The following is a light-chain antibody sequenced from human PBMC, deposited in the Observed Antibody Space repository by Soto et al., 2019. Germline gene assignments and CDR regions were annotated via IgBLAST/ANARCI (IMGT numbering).Light chain of an antibody. CDR2: GAS. CDR1: QSVSSRY. J-gene: IGKJ1*01. CDR3: PQYCNSRWT. V-gene: IGKV3-20*01. Sequence: EIVLTQSPGTLSLSPGERATLSCRASQSVSSRYLAWYQQKPGQAPRLLISGASTSATGIPDRFSGSGSGADITLNMSTLAPEDFEVYYWPQYCNSRWTFSQGTKVEIK.